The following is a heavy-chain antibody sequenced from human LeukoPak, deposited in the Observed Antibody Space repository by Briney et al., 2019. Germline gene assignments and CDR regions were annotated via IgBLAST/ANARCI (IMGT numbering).Heavy chain of an antibody. Sequence: SETLSLACTVSGGSISSSSYYWGWIRQPPGKGLEWIGSIYYSGSTYYNPSLKSRVTISVDTSKNQFSLKLSSVTAADTAVYCCARTVAIWFGELSSAAAFDIWGQGTMVTVSS. J-gene: IGHJ3*02. CDR3: ARTVAIWFGELSSAAAFDI. CDR2: IYYSGST. CDR1: GGSISSSSYY. D-gene: IGHD3-10*01. V-gene: IGHV4-39*01.